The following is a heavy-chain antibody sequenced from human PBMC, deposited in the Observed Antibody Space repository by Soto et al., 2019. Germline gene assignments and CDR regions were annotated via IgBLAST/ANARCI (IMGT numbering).Heavy chain of an antibody. V-gene: IGHV1-69*06. CDR1: GGTFSSYA. D-gene: IGHD2-15*01. CDR2: IIPIVGTA. CDR3: ARDSYCSGGTCYPRLDY. Sequence: SVKVSCKASGGTFSSYAISWVRQAPGQGLEWMGGIIPIVGTANYAQKFQGRVTITAXXXXSXXXMXLXSLRSEDTAVYYCARDSYCSGGTCYPRLDYWG. J-gene: IGHJ4*01.